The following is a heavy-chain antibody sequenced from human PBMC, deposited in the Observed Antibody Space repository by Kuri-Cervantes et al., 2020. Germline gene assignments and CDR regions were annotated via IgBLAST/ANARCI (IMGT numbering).Heavy chain of an antibody. D-gene: IGHD3-10*01. Sequence: SGPTLAKPTKTLTLTCTVSGVSLSHPRMGVNWVRQPPGKDLEWLGHIFSNDEKSYSTSLNSKLTISKDTSKSQVVLTMTNMDPVDTATYYCAHRRIGSGNYPRYYYYMDVWGKGTTVTVSS. J-gene: IGHJ6*03. CDR1: GVSLSHPRMG. CDR3: AHRRIGSGNYPRYYYYMDV. CDR2: IFSNDEK. V-gene: IGHV2-26*01.